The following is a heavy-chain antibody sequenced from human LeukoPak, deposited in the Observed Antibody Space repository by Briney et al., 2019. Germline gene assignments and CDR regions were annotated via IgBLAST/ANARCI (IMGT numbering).Heavy chain of an antibody. CDR1: GFSFSNYW. CDR3: AKGPNYFDS. V-gene: IGHV3-74*01. J-gene: IGHJ4*02. Sequence: GGSLRLSCAASGFSFSNYWMHWVRQAPGKGLVWVTRMNSDGSATYYADSVQGRFTISRDNAKNTLYLRMNSLRAEDTAMYFCAKGPNYFDSWGQGTLVTVSS. CDR2: MNSDGSAT.